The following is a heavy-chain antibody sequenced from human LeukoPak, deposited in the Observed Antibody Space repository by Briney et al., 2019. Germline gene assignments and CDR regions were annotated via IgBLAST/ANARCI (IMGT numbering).Heavy chain of an antibody. CDR1: GFTVSSNY. D-gene: IGHD3-22*01. V-gene: IGHV3-23*01. CDR2: ISGSGGST. CDR3: ANSTSYDDSRGTLGY. Sequence: GGSLRLSCAASGFTVSSNYMSWVRQAPGKGLEWVSAISGSGGSTYYAHSVKGRLTISRDNSKNTLYLQMNSLRADDTAVYYCANSTSYDDSRGTLGYGGRGPLVTVSS. J-gene: IGHJ4*02.